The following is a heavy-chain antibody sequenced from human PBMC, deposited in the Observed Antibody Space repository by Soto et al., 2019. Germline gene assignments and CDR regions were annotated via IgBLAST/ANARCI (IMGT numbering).Heavy chain of an antibody. CDR2: VSGNNGVS. V-gene: IGHV1-18*04. D-gene: IGHD2-2*01. Sequence: QVQLMQSGTEVKKPGASVTVSCKASGYTSADFGISWVRQAPGQGLEWMGWVSGNNGVSNPAPKVQCRITMTLDTSTGVSYMALRSLRSDDTAIYYCVRDQKYFRVNGNWFDSWGQGTLVSVSS. J-gene: IGHJ5*01. CDR1: GYTSADFG. CDR3: VRDQKYFRVNGNWFDS.